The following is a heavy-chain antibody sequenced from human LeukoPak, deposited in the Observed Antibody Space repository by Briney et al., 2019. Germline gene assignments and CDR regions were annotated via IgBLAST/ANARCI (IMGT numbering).Heavy chain of an antibody. D-gene: IGHD4-17*01. J-gene: IGHJ5*02. Sequence: SETLSLTCTVSGCSISSSSHYWGWIRQPPGKGLEWIGSIYYSGSTYCNPSLKSRITISVDTSKNQCSLKLSSVTDADAAVYYCARATVTTDGWFDPWGRRTLVTVSS. V-gene: IGHV4-39*01. CDR2: IYYSGST. CDR1: GCSISSSSHY. CDR3: ARATVTTDGWFDP.